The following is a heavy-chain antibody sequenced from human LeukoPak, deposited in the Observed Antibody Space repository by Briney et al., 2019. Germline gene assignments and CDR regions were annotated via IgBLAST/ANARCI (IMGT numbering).Heavy chain of an antibody. Sequence: GGSLRLSCAASGFTVSSNYMSWVRQAPGKGLEWVSVIYSGGTTSYADSVKGRFTTSRDNSKNMLYLQMNSLRAEDTAVYYCAINYYGSGSYYHYWGQGTLVTVSS. D-gene: IGHD3-10*01. CDR3: AINYYGSGSYYHY. CDR2: IYSGGTT. V-gene: IGHV3-53*01. CDR1: GFTVSSNY. J-gene: IGHJ4*02.